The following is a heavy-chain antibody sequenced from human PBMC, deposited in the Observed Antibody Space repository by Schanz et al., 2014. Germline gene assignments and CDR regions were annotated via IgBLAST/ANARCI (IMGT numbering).Heavy chain of an antibody. D-gene: IGHD2-15*01. V-gene: IGHV3-30*03. J-gene: IGHJ4*02. CDR1: GFTVTSYY. CDR3: ARVGIEGGSGRKTDY. CDR2: ISYDGRHK. Sequence: MQLVESGGGLIQPGGSLRLSCAASGFTVTSYYMSWVRQAPGKGLEWVAIISYDGRHKNYADSVKGRFTISRDNSKNTLHLQMNSLRVEDTAVYYCARVGIEGGSGRKTDYWGQGTLVTVSS.